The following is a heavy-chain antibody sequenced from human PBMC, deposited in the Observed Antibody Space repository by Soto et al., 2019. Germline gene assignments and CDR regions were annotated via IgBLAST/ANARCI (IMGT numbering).Heavy chain of an antibody. D-gene: IGHD2-2*02. CDR2: IWYDGSNK. Sequence: QVQLVESGGGVVQPGRSLRLSCAASGFTFSSHGMHWVRQAPGKGLEWVAVIWYDGSNKYYADSVKGRFTISRDNSKNTLYLQMNSLRAEDTAVYYCARDRYCSSTSCYNSGYFQHWGQGTLVTVSS. V-gene: IGHV3-33*01. J-gene: IGHJ1*01. CDR3: ARDRYCSSTSCYNSGYFQH. CDR1: GFTFSSHG.